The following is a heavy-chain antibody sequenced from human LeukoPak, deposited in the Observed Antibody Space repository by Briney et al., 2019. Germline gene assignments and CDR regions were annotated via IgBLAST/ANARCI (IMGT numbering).Heavy chain of an antibody. CDR3: ARNNYDDFWRGLFAP. Sequence: GASVKVSCKASGGTFSSYAISWVRQAPGQGLEWMGGIIPIFGTANYAQKFQGRVTITADKSTSTAYMELSSLRSEDTAVYYCARNNYDDFWRGLFAPGGRGPLVTVSS. J-gene: IGHJ5*02. D-gene: IGHD3-3*01. CDR1: GGTFSSYA. V-gene: IGHV1-69*06. CDR2: IIPIFGTA.